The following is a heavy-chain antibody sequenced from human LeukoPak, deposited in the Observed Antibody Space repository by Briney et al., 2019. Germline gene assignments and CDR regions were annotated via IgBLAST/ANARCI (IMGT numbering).Heavy chain of an antibody. CDR3: ARGGVLSTTDAAAISAPVLDY. CDR1: GFTFSSYA. V-gene: IGHV3-64*01. D-gene: IGHD2-2*02. J-gene: IGHJ4*02. CDR2: ISSNGGST. Sequence: LTGGSLRLSCAASGFTFSSYAMHWVRQAPGKGLEYVSAISSNGGSTYYANSVRGRFTISRDNSKNTLYLQMGSLRAEDMAVYYCARGGVLSTTDAAAISAPVLDYWGQGTLVTVSS.